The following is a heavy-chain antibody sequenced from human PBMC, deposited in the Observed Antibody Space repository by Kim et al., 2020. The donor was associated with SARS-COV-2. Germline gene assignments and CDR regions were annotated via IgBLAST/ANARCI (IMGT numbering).Heavy chain of an antibody. Sequence: GESLKISCQGSGFMFRNYWIGWVRQMPGRGLEWLGIIYPGDSDVRYSPSFQGQVTISADKSISTVYLHWRSLQASDIGIYYCARRATGYEESNPYFFYGMDVWGQGTAVTVSS. CDR2: IYPGDSDV. D-gene: IGHD5-12*01. V-gene: IGHV5-51*01. CDR1: GFMFRNYW. J-gene: IGHJ6*02. CDR3: ARRATGYEESNPYFFYGMDV.